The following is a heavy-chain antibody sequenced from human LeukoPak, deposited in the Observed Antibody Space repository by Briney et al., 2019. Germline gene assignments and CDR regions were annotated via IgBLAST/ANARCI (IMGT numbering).Heavy chain of an antibody. CDR1: GFTFSSYG. V-gene: IGHV3-30*02. D-gene: IGHD2-2*01. CDR3: AKAPYYSSTSCQNFDY. Sequence: PGGSLRLSCAASGFTFSSYGMHWVRQAPGKGLEWVAFIRYDGSNKYYADSVKGRFTISRDNSKNTLYLQMNSLRAEDTAVYYCAKAPYYSSTSCQNFDYWGQGTLVTVSS. CDR2: IRYDGSNK. J-gene: IGHJ4*02.